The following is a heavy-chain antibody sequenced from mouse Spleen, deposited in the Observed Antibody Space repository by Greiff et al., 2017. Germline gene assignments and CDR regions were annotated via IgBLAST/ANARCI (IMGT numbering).Heavy chain of an antibody. CDR2: IYPGNSDT. V-gene: IGHV1-5*01. CDR1: GYTFTSYW. Sequence: VQLQQSGTVLARPGASVKMSCKASGYTFTSYWMHWVKQRPGQGLEWIGAIYPGNSDTSYNQKFKGKAKLTAVTSTSTAYMELSSLTNEDSAVYYCRGSELLRRYFDVWGAGTSVTVSS. CDR3: RGSELLRRYFDV. D-gene: IGHD1-1*01. J-gene: IGHJ1*01.